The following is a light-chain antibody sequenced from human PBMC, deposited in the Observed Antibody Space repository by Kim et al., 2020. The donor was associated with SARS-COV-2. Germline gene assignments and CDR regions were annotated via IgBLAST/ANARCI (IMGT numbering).Light chain of an antibody. CDR2: AAP. J-gene: IGKJ2*01. CDR1: QSVHSN. CDR3: QQYNNWPPYT. V-gene: IGKV3-15*01. Sequence: VSPAQSAALCYGSSQSVHSNIACHQQKPGPAPRLLIYAAPPRATGIPPRFSGSGSGTEFTLTISSLQSEDFAVYYCQQYNNWPPYTFGQGTKLEN.